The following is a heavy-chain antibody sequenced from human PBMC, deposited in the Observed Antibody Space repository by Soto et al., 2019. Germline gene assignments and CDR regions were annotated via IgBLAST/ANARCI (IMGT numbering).Heavy chain of an antibody. D-gene: IGHD1-1*01. J-gene: IGHJ6*02. Sequence: ASVKVSCKASGYTFTGYYMHWVRQAPGQGLEWMGWINPNSGGTNYAQKFQGWVTMTRDTSISTAYMELSRLRSDDTAVYYCAFAFEFPQMNVPDVWGQGTTVTVSS. CDR1: GYTFTGYY. CDR3: AFAFEFPQMNVPDV. V-gene: IGHV1-2*04. CDR2: INPNSGGT.